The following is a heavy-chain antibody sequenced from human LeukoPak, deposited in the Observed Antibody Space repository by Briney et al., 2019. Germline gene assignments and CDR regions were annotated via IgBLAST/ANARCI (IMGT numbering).Heavy chain of an antibody. CDR1: GGSISSSSYY. CDR2: IYYSGST. Sequence: SETLSLTCTVSGGSISSSSYYWGWLRQPPGKGLEWIGSIYYSGSTYYNPPLKSRVTISVDTSKNQFSLKLSSVTAADTAVYYCARHAPVAQWLTYYYGMDVWGQGTTVTVSS. V-gene: IGHV4-39*01. J-gene: IGHJ6*02. D-gene: IGHD3-22*01. CDR3: ARHAPVAQWLTYYYGMDV.